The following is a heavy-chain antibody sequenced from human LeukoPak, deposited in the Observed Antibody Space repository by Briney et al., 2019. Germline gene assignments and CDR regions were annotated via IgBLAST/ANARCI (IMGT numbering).Heavy chain of an antibody. V-gene: IGHV3-23*01. CDR2: IRASGGST. CDR1: GFTFSNYA. D-gene: IGHD3-10*02. CDR3: AKDSVRVPRGYFDY. J-gene: IGHJ4*02. Sequence: GGSLRLSCAASGFTFSNYAMNWGRPAPGKGPEWVSGIRASGGSTYYADSVKGRFTISRDNSKNTLYLQMNSLRAEDTAVYYCAKDSVRVPRGYFDYWGQGTLVIVSS.